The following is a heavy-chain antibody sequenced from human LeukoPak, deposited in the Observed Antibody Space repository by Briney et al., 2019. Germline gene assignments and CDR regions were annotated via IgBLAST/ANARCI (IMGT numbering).Heavy chain of an antibody. J-gene: IGHJ3*02. Sequence: KTGGSLRLSCAASGFTFSSYGMHWVRQAPGKGLEWVAVIWYDGSNKYYADSVKGRFTISRDNSKNTLYLQMNSLRAEDTAVYYCARGVPAYYYDSSGYTDAFDIWGQGTMVTVSS. V-gene: IGHV3-33*01. CDR3: ARGVPAYYYDSSGYTDAFDI. CDR1: GFTFSSYG. CDR2: IWYDGSNK. D-gene: IGHD3-22*01.